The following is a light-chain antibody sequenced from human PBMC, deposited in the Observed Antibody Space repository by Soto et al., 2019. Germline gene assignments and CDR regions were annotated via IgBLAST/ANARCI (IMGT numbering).Light chain of an antibody. CDR1: QSIYSD. J-gene: IGKJ1*01. CDR3: QQYSHWRT. V-gene: IGKV3-15*01. CDR2: GAS. Sequence: EILMTQSPANVSVFPGERATLSCRASQSIYSDLAWYQQKPGHVPRLLIYGASTRATGVPARFSGSGSGTEFTLTIISLQSDDFAVYYCQQYSHWRTFGPGTKVEIK.